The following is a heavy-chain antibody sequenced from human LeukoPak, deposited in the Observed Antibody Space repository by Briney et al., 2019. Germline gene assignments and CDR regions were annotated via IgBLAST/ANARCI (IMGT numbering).Heavy chain of an antibody. CDR1: GGSISSSSYY. Sequence: SSETLSLTCTVSGGSISSSSYYWGWIRQPPGKGLEWIGSIYYSGSTYYNPSLKSRVTISVDTSKNQSSLKLSSVTAADTAVYYCASGGTYCSSTSCSTVTDDAFDIWGQGTMVTVSS. CDR3: ASGGTYCSSTSCSTVTDDAFDI. D-gene: IGHD2-2*01. V-gene: IGHV4-39*01. CDR2: IYYSGST. J-gene: IGHJ3*02.